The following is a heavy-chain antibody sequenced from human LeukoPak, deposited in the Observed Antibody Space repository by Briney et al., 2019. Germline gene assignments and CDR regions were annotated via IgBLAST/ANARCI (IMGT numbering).Heavy chain of an antibody. Sequence: SETLSLTCTVSGGSISGGSYYWSWIRQPPGEGLEWIGEINHSGSTNYNPSLKSRVTISVDTSKNQFSLKLSSVTAADTAVYYCARGQRYYDFWSGYYWYWGQGTLVTVSS. V-gene: IGHV4-34*01. J-gene: IGHJ4*02. D-gene: IGHD3-3*01. CDR2: INHSGST. CDR1: GGSISGGSYY. CDR3: ARGQRYYDFWSGYYWY.